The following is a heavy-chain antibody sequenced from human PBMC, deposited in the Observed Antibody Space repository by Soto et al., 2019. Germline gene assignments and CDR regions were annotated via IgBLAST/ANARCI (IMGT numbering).Heavy chain of an antibody. V-gene: IGHV3-23*01. D-gene: IGHD3-10*01. CDR2: ISGGGDTT. CDR1: GFTFNNYA. J-gene: IGHJ4*02. Sequence: EVQLLESGGGLVQPGGSLRLSCAASGFTFNNYAMTWVRQAPGKGLEWVSAISGGGDTTSYADSVKGRFTVSRDGSKNMLYLQMSSLRAEDTALYYCAKGRGGSGSLTPRVDFWGQGTLVTVSS. CDR3: AKGRGGSGSLTPRVDF.